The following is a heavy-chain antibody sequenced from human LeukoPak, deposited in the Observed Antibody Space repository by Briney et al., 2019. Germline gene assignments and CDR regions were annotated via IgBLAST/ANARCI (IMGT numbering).Heavy chain of an antibody. CDR1: GGSLSSGSDY. V-gene: IGHV4-61*02. D-gene: IGHD5-12*01. CDR3: ARHYSGYDLGFHWYFDL. J-gene: IGHJ2*01. CDR2: IYASGST. Sequence: PSETLSLTCTVSGGSLSSGSDYWSWIRQSAGKGLEWIGRIYASGSTNYNPSLKSRVTISLDTSKNQFSLKLSSVTAADTAVYYCARHYSGYDLGFHWYFDLWGRGTLVTVSS.